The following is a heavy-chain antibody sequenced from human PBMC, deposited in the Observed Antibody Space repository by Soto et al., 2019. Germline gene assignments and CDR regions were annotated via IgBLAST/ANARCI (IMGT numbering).Heavy chain of an antibody. Sequence: KTSETLSLTCTVSGGPISNSYWSWVRQSPGKGLEWIGYIYYGGSSGYNPSLKSRFTISADTSKKQISLKLTSVTAADTAVYYCAKGEGYSFSLDPWGKGILVPVSS. CDR2: IYYGGSS. CDR3: AKGEGYSFSLDP. CDR1: GGPISNSY. D-gene: IGHD5-12*01. V-gene: IGHV4-59*01. J-gene: IGHJ5*02.